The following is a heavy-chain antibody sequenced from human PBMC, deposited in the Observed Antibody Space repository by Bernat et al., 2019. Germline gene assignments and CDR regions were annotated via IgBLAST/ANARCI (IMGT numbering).Heavy chain of an antibody. V-gene: IGHV3-23*01. CDR2: LSSTGAVI. CDR3: AKRRLDRETRCFDL. D-gene: IGHD1-1*01. CDR1: GFSLRDYG. Sequence: EVQLMESGGGLVQPGGSLRLSCVASGFSLRDYGMSWVRQAPGKGLEWVSALSSTGAVIYYADSMKGRFTISKDTSKNTLYLQMNSLRDEDTAVYYCAKRRLDRETRCFDLWGRGTLVSVFS. J-gene: IGHJ2*01.